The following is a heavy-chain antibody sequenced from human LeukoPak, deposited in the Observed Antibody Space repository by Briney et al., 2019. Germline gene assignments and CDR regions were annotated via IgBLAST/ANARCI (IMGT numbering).Heavy chain of an antibody. V-gene: IGHV1-3*01. CDR1: GYTFTSYA. CDR2: ISAGNGNT. Sequence: ASVKVSCKASGYTFTSYAMHWVRQAPGQRLEWMGWISAGNGNTKYSQKFQGRVTITADESTSTAYMELSSLRSEDTAVYYCASSSSSRYYYYYGMDVWGQGTTVTVSS. CDR3: ASSSSSRYYYYYGMDV. J-gene: IGHJ6*02. D-gene: IGHD6-6*01.